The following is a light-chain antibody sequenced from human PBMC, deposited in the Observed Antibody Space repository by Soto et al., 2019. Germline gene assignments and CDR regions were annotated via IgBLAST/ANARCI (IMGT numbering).Light chain of an antibody. J-gene: IGLJ3*02. Sequence: SYELTQPPSVSVAPGKTATITCGGDNIGSKSVHWYQQKPGQAPVLVIYYDYDRPSGIPDRLSGSNSGNTATLTISGVEAEDEADYYCQVWDSSSDLPVFGGGTKLTVL. CDR3: QVWDSSSDLPV. CDR2: YDY. V-gene: IGLV3-21*04. CDR1: NIGSKS.